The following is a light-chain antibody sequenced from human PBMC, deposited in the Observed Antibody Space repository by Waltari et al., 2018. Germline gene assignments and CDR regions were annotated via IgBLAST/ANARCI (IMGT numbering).Light chain of an antibody. V-gene: IGLV3-19*01. Sequence: SSELTQDPAVSVALGQTVRITCQGDSLRSYYASWYQQKPGQAHLLVIYGKDNRPSGIPDRFSGSSSGNTASLTITGAQAEDEADYYCNSRDSSGNHLVFGGGTKLTVL. J-gene: IGLJ2*01. CDR1: SLRSYY. CDR3: NSRDSSGNHLV. CDR2: GKD.